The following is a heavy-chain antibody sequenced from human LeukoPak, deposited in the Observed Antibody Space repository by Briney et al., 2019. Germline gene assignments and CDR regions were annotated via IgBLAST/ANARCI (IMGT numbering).Heavy chain of an antibody. CDR1: GYTFTSYG. J-gene: IGHJ4*02. CDR3: ARADYDILTGYQLRF. Sequence: ASVKVSCKASGYTFTSYGISWVRQAPGQGLEWMGWISAYNGNTNYAQKLQGRVTMTTDTSTSTAYMELRSLRSDDTAVYYCARADYDILTGYQLRFWGQGTLVTVSS. V-gene: IGHV1-18*01. D-gene: IGHD3-9*01. CDR2: ISAYNGNT.